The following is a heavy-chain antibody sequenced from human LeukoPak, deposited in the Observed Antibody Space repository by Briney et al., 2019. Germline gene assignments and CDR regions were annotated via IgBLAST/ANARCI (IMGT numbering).Heavy chain of an antibody. J-gene: IGHJ4*02. D-gene: IGHD1-7*01. CDR3: ARDYWWNYDY. CDR1: GFTFSSYA. Sequence: GGSLRLSCAASGFTFSSYAMHWVRQAPGKGLEWVAVISYDGSNKYYADSVKGRFTISRDNSKNTIYLQKDSLRAEDTAIYYCARDYWWNYDYWGQGTLVTVSS. V-gene: IGHV3-30-3*01. CDR2: ISYDGSNK.